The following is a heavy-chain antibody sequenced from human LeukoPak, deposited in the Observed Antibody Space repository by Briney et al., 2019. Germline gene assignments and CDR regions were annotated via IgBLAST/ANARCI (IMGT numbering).Heavy chain of an antibody. CDR3: AKDLALLWFGELLPHHGDFDY. CDR1: GFTVSSNY. V-gene: IGHV3-23*01. J-gene: IGHJ4*02. CDR2: ISGSGGST. Sequence: GGSLRLSCAASGFTVSSNYMSWVRQAPGKGLEWVSAISGSGGSTYYADSVKGRFTISRDNSKNTLYLQMNSLRAEDTAVYYCAKDLALLWFGELLPHHGDFDYWGQGTLVTVSS. D-gene: IGHD3-10*01.